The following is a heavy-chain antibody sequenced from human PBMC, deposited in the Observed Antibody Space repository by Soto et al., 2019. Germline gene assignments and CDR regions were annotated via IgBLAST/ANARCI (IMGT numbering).Heavy chain of an antibody. CDR1: ADTFTSYY. CDR2: INAANGDT. CDR3: VRRHVSATGIDWFDP. Sequence: ASVKVSCKAPADTFTSYYIHWVRQAPGQRLEWMGWINAANGDTKYSPKFQGRVTITRDTSASTAYMELSSLRSEDTAVYYCVRRHVSATGIDWFDPWGQGTLVTVSS. V-gene: IGHV1-3*01. J-gene: IGHJ5*02. D-gene: IGHD6-13*01.